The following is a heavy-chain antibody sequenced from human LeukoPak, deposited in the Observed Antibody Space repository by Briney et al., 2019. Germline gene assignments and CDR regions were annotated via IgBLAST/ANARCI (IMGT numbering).Heavy chain of an antibody. V-gene: IGHV3-23*01. CDR1: GFTFNTYA. J-gene: IGHJ6*02. CDR3: ARDRCGDICFYGLDV. D-gene: IGHD2-21*01. Sequence: PGGSLRLSCAASGFTFNTYAMSWVRQAPGKRLEWVSGVSGSGGNTYYTDSVKGRFTISRDNSKNTLYLEMNSLRAEDTAVYYCARDRCGDICFYGLDVWGQGTTVSVSS. CDR2: VSGSGGNT.